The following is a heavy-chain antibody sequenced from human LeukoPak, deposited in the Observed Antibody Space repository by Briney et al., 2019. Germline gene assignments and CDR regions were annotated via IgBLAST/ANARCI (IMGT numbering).Heavy chain of an antibody. V-gene: IGHV1-2*02. CDR2: INPNSGGT. J-gene: IGHJ5*02. Sequence: ASVKVSCKASGYTFTGYYMHWVRQAPGQGLEWMGWINPNSGGTNYAQKFQGRVTMTRDTSISTAYMELSRLRSDDTAVYYCARDRRYYDILTGYYFPVNWFDPWGQGTLVTVSS. CDR1: GYTFTGYY. CDR3: ARDRRYYDILTGYYFPVNWFDP. D-gene: IGHD3-9*01.